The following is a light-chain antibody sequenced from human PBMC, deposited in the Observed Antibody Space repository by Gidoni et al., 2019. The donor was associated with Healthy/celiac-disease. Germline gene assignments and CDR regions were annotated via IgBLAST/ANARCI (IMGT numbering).Light chain of an antibody. CDR2: STS. Sequence: QTVVTQEPSLTVSPGGTVTLTCASSTGAVTSGYYPNWFQQKPGQAPRALIYSTSNQHSWTPARFSGSLLGGKAALTLSGVQPEDEAEYYCLLYYGGAQVFGGGTKLPVL. J-gene: IGLJ3*02. CDR3: LLYYGGAQV. V-gene: IGLV7-43*01. CDR1: TGAVTSGYY.